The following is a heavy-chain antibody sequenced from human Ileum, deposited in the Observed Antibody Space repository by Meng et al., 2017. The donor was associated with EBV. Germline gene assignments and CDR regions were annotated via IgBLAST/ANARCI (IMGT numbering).Heavy chain of an antibody. V-gene: IGHV3-15*01. J-gene: IGHJ5*02. Sequence: VEPGGVLEKPGGSFRYHCESSGFAFSKAGMSWVRQALGKGMDWVARIKSATVGGTTDYAAAVKGRFTISRDVSKNMVFLQMNSLKTEDTAVYYCVSSGSDPWGQGTLVTVSS. CDR3: VSSGSDP. CDR2: IKSATVGGTT. CDR1: GFAFSKAG.